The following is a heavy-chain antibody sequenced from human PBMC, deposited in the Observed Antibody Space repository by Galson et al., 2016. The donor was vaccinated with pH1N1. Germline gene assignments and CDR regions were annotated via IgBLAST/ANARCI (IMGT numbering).Heavy chain of an antibody. CDR2: IYSSGST. D-gene: IGHD2-15*01. V-gene: IGHV4-39*07. CDR3: AREDCSSGPCPLDS. Sequence: ETLSLTCTVSGGSISSNDYYWTWIRQPPGKGLEWIGTIYSSGSTYDNPSLKSRVTISVDTSKNQLSLKLSSVTAADTAVYYCAREDCSSGPCPLDSWGQGTLVIVSS. CDR1: GGSISSNDYY. J-gene: IGHJ4*02.